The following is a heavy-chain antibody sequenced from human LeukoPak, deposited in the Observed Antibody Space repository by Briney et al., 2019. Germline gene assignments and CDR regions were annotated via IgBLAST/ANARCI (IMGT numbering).Heavy chain of an antibody. Sequence: SETLSLTCTVSGGSISSYYWSWIRQPPGEGLEWIGYIYYSGSSNYNPTLKSRVTISVDTSKNQFSLKLSSVTAADTAVYYCARGPDYGDNRGVDYWGQGTLVTVSS. V-gene: IGHV4-59*12. J-gene: IGHJ4*02. D-gene: IGHD4-23*01. CDR1: GGSISSYY. CDR2: IYYSGSS. CDR3: ARGPDYGDNRGVDY.